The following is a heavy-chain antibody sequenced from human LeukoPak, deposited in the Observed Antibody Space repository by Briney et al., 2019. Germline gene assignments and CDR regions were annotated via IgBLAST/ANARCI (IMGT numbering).Heavy chain of an antibody. D-gene: IGHD6-13*01. CDR2: FDPEDGEP. V-gene: IGHV1-24*01. J-gene: IGHJ5*02. Sequence: GASVKVSCKVSGYTLNELSVHWVRQAPGKGLEWMGGFDPEDGEPIYAHQFQGRVILTEDTSTDTTYMEVNNLRSEDTAVYYCARDTAAAGTGWFDPWGQGTLVTVSS. CDR3: ARDTAAAGTGWFDP. CDR1: GYTLNELS.